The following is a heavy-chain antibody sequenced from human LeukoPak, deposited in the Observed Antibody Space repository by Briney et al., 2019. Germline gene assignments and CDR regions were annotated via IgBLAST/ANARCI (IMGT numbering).Heavy chain of an antibody. Sequence: SGTLSLTCTVSGGSISSYYWSWIRQPPGKGLEWIGYIYYSGRTNYNPSLKSRVTISVDTSKNQFSLKLSSVTAADTAVYYCARVSDYYYGMDVWGQGTTVTVSS. CDR1: GGSISSYY. CDR3: ARVSDYYYGMDV. J-gene: IGHJ6*02. V-gene: IGHV4-59*01. CDR2: IYYSGRT.